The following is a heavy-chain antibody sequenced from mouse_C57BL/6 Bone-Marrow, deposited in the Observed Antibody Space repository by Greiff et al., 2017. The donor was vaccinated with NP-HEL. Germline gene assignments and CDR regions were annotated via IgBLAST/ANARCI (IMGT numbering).Heavy chain of an antibody. CDR3: ARRGDYYGVYFDY. CDR1: GFSLSTSGMG. J-gene: IGHJ2*01. Sequence: QVTLKECGPGILQSSQTLSLTCSFSGFSLSTSGMGVSWIRQPSGKGLEWLAHIYWDDDKRYNPSLKSRLTISKDTSRNQVFLKITSVDTADTATYYCARRGDYYGVYFDYWGQGTTLTVSS. V-gene: IGHV8-12*01. CDR2: IYWDDDK. D-gene: IGHD1-1*02.